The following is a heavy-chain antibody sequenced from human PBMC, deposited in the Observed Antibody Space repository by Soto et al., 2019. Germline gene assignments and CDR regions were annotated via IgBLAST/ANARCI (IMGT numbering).Heavy chain of an antibody. CDR2: ISAYDGHT. CDR3: ARSGLLTDYGLDV. J-gene: IGHJ6*02. CDR1: GYTFNRYG. V-gene: IGHV1-18*01. Sequence: ASVKVSCKASGYTFNRYGIGWVRQAPGQGLEWMGWISAYDGHTKYAQKFQGRVTMTTHTSSTTAYMELRSLISDDTAVYYCARSGLLTDYGLDVWGQGTTVTVSS. D-gene: IGHD3-9*01.